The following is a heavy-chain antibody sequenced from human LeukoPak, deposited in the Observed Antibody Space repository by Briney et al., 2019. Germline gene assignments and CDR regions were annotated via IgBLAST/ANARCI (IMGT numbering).Heavy chain of an antibody. D-gene: IGHD3-22*01. CDR3: ATDFYDST. V-gene: IGHV3-15*07. J-gene: IGHJ5*02. Sequence: GGSLRLSCATSGFTFSNAWMNWVRKAPGKGLEWVGRIRSNSDGGTIDYAAPVKGRFTLSRDDSKTTLYLQMNSLQTEDTAVYYCATDFYDSTWGQGTLVTVSS. CDR2: IRSNSDGGTI. CDR1: GFTFSNAW.